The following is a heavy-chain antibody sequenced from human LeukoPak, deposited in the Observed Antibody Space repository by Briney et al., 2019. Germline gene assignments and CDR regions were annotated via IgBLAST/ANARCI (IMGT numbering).Heavy chain of an antibody. CDR3: AKVIYIRDSSGYNFDY. CDR1: GFTVSSNY. CDR2: ISYDGSNK. Sequence: PRGSLRLSCAASGFTVSSNYMSWVRQAPGKGLEWVAVISYDGSNKYYADSVKGRFTISRDNSKNTLYLQMNSLRAEDTAVYYCAKVIYIRDSSGYNFDYWGQGTLVTVSS. V-gene: IGHV3-30*18. D-gene: IGHD3-22*01. J-gene: IGHJ4*02.